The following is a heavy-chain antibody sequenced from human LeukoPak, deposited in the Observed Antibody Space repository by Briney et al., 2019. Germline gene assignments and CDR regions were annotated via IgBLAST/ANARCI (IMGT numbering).Heavy chain of an antibody. D-gene: IGHD4-17*01. CDR3: ARDAATTVTTAGDFDY. Sequence: GRSLRLSCAASGFTFDDYAMHWVRQAPGKGLEWVSGISWSSGSIGYAGSVKGRFTISRDNAKNSLYLQMNSLRAEDTAVYSCARDAATTVTTAGDFDYWGQGTLVTVSS. V-gene: IGHV3-9*01. CDR1: GFTFDDYA. CDR2: ISWSSGSI. J-gene: IGHJ4*02.